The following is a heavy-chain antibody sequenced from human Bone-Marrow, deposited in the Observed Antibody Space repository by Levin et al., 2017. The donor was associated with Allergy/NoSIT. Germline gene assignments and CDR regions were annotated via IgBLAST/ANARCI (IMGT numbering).Heavy chain of an antibody. Sequence: ASVKVSCKASGYTFTGYYMHWVRQAPGQGLEWMGWINPNSGGTNYAQKFQGRVTMTRDTSISTAYMELSRLRSDDTAVYYCARDQAGSGSYYKNYYYYGMDVWGQGTTVTVSS. CDR2: INPNSGGT. CDR3: ARDQAGSGSYYKNYYYYGMDV. V-gene: IGHV1-2*02. CDR1: GYTFTGYY. J-gene: IGHJ6*02. D-gene: IGHD3-10*01.